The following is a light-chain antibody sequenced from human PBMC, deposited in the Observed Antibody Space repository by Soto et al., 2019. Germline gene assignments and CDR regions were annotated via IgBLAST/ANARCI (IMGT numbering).Light chain of an antibody. V-gene: IGLV2-14*01. J-gene: IGLJ3*02. CDR2: KVT. CDR3: SSYTTTSTWV. Sequence: QSALTQPASVSGSAGQSITISCTGTSSDVGGYHYVSWYQQHPGTAPKLIIYKVTNRPSGISTRFSGSKSGNTASLTISGLQADDEADYYCSSYTTTSTWVFGGGTKLTVL. CDR1: SSDVGGYHY.